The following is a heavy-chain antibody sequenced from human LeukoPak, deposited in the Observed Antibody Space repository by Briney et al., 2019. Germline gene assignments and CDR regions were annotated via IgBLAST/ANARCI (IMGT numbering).Heavy chain of an antibody. D-gene: IGHD6-19*01. CDR1: GFTFSSYS. V-gene: IGHV3-48*04. CDR2: ISSSSITI. J-gene: IGHJ4*02. CDR3: ARVRDSSGWYHDFDY. Sequence: GGSLRLSCAASGFTFSSYSMNWVRQAPGKGLEWVSYISSSSITIYYADSVKGRFTISRDNAKNSLYLQMNSLRAEDTAVYYCARVRDSSGWYHDFDYWGQGTLVTASS.